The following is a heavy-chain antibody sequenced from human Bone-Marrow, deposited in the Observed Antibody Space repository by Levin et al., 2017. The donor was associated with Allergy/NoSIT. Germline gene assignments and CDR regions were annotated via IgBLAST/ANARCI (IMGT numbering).Heavy chain of an antibody. D-gene: IGHD3-3*01. Sequence: QTGGSLRLSCAASGFNFSAYGMHWVRQAPGKGLEWVSIVWNDGKNKYYADSVKGRFTISRDNSKNTLYLQMNSLRGEDTARYYCARDSDFWRDYYDVYAMDVWGQGTTVTVSS. CDR1: GFNFSAYG. CDR2: VWNDGKNK. J-gene: IGHJ6*02. V-gene: IGHV3-33*01. CDR3: ARDSDFWRDYYDVYAMDV.